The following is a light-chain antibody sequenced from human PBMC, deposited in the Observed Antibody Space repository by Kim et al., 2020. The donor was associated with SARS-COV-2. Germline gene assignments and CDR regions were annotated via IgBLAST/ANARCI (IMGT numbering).Light chain of an antibody. V-gene: IGKV3D-7*01. Sequence: PGERVTLSCRASQSVCSSYLTCYQRKPGQAPRLLIYGASTRATGIPARFSGSGSGTDFTLTISSLQPEDFAVYYCQQDYNLRTFGQGTKVDIK. J-gene: IGKJ1*01. CDR3: QQDYNLRT. CDR1: QSVCSSY. CDR2: GAS.